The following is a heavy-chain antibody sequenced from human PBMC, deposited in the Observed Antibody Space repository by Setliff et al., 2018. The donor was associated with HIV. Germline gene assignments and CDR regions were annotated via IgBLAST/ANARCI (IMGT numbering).Heavy chain of an antibody. CDR2: IRSKAYGGTT. J-gene: IGHJ4*02. Sequence: GGSLRLSCTASGLTFGDYAMSWFRQAPGKGLEWVGFIRSKAYGGTTEYAASVKGRFTISRDDSKSIAYLQMNSLKTEDTAVYYCTRDGVGATSTDYWGQGTLVTVSS. CDR1: GLTFGDYA. V-gene: IGHV3-49*03. D-gene: IGHD1-26*01. CDR3: TRDGVGATSTDY.